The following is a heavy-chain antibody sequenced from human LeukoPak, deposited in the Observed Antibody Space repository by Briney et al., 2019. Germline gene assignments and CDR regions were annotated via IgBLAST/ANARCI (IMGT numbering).Heavy chain of an antibody. CDR2: IYSGGST. CDR1: GFTVSSNY. D-gene: IGHD3-22*01. J-gene: IGHJ4*02. Sequence: PGGSLRLSCAASGFTVSSNYMSWVRQAPGKGLEWVSVIYSGGSTYYADSVKGRFTISRDNSKNTLYLQMNSLRAEDTAVYYCARGIDYYDSSGYYYFDYWGQGTLVTVSS. CDR3: ARGIDYYDSSGYYYFDY. V-gene: IGHV3-66*01.